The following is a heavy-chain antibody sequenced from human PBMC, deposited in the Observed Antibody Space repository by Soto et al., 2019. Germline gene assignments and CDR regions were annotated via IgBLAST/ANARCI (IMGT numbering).Heavy chain of an antibody. D-gene: IGHD6-13*01. Sequence: ASVKVSCKASGYTFTSYDINWVRQATGQGLEWMGWMNPNSGNTGYAQKFQGRVTMTRNTSISTAYMELSSLRSEDTAVYYCARGRARSSCTGYWGQGTLVNVAS. J-gene: IGHJ4*02. V-gene: IGHV1-8*01. CDR1: GYTFTSYD. CDR3: ARGRARSSCTGY. CDR2: MNPNSGNT.